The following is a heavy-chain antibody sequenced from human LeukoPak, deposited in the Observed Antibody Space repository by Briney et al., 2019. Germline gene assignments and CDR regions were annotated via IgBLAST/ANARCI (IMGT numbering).Heavy chain of an antibody. CDR2: INHSGST. Sequence: PSETLSLTCAVYGESFSGYYWSWIRQPPGKGLEWIGEINHSGSTNYNPSLKSRVTISVDTSKNQFSLKLSSVTAADTAVYYCARVSSRWLPNAFDIWGQGTMVTVSS. CDR1: GESFSGYY. J-gene: IGHJ3*02. CDR3: ARVSSRWLPNAFDI. D-gene: IGHD2-15*01. V-gene: IGHV4-34*01.